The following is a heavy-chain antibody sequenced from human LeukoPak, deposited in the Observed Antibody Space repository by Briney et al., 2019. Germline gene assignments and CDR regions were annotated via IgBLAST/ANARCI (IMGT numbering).Heavy chain of an antibody. Sequence: GRSLRLSCAASGFTFSSHGMHWVRQAPGKGLEWVAVIWCDGSDKYYADSVKGRFTISRDDSKNTLYLQMNSLRAEDTAVYYCAKDYSIVVVTAIADYWGQGTLVTVSS. V-gene: IGHV3-33*06. CDR3: AKDYSIVVVTAIADY. CDR1: GFTFSSHG. D-gene: IGHD2-21*02. CDR2: IWCDGSDK. J-gene: IGHJ4*02.